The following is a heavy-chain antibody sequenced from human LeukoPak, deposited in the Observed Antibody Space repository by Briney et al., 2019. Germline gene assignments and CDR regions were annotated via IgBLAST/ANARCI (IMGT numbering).Heavy chain of an antibody. J-gene: IGHJ4*02. CDR2: IYYSGST. Sequence: PSETLSLTCTVSGGSISSSSYYWGWIRQPPGKGLEWIGSIYYSGSTYYNPSLKSRVAISVDTSKNQFSLKLSSVTAADTAVYYCASGQYSGDYWGRGTLVTVSS. CDR3: ASGQYSGDY. D-gene: IGHD5-12*01. V-gene: IGHV4-39*01. CDR1: GGSISSSSYY.